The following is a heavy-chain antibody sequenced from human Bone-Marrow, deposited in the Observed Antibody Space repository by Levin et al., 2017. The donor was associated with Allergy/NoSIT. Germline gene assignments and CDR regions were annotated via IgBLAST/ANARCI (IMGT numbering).Heavy chain of an antibody. Sequence: GASVKVSCMPSGYIFTGYYIHWVRQAPGQGLEWMGWINPSSGGTKYAQTFQGRVTMTRNMSISTAYMELSGLRPDDTALYYCARRLRGSAEDNWFDPWGQGTLVTVAS. J-gene: IGHJ5*02. V-gene: IGHV1-2*02. CDR3: ARRLRGSAEDNWFDP. D-gene: IGHD2-21*01. CDR1: GYIFTGYY. CDR2: INPSSGGT.